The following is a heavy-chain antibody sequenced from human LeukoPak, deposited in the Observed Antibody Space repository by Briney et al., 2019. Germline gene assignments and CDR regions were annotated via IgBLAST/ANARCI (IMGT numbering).Heavy chain of an antibody. D-gene: IGHD5-18*01. V-gene: IGHV4-59*01. J-gene: IGHJ3*02. CDR1: GGSISSSY. CDR3: ARETYNYGNTHAFDI. CDR2: IYYTGST. Sequence: SDTLSLTCTVSGGSISSSYWTWIRQPPGKGLEWIRSIYYTGSTSYNPSLKSRVTISLDTSKNHFSLNLSSVTAADTAVYYCARETYNYGNTHAFDIWGQGTMVSVSS.